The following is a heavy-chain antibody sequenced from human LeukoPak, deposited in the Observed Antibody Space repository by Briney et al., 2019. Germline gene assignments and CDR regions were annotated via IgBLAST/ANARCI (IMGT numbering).Heavy chain of an antibody. CDR2: ISSSSSYI. V-gene: IGHV3-21*01. CDR1: GFTSSSYS. CDR3: ARPMKASYDAFDI. D-gene: IGHD3-22*01. J-gene: IGHJ3*02. Sequence: GGSLRLSCAASGFTSSSYSMNWVRQAPGKGLEWVSSISSSSSYIYYADSVKGRFTISRDNAKNSLYLQMNSLRAEDTAVYYCARPMKASYDAFDIWGQGTMVTVSS.